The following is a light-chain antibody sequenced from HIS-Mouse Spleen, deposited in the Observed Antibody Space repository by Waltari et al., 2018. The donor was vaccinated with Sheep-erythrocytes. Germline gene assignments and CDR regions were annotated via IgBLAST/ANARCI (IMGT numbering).Light chain of an antibody. J-gene: IGLJ1*01. CDR2: DVS. V-gene: IGLV2-14*03. CDR1: SSDVGGYNY. CDR3: SSYTSSSTLEGV. Sequence: QSALTQPASVSGSPGQSITISCTGTSSDVGGYNYVSWYQQHPGKAPKLLIYDVSNRPAGGSNRFSGSKSGNTASLTISGLQAEDEADYYCSSYTSSSTLEGVFGTGTKVTVL.